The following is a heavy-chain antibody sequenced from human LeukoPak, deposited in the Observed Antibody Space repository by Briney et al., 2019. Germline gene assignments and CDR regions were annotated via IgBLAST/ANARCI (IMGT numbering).Heavy chain of an antibody. CDR1: DGSFSGYY. CDR3: ARRPRGVIIKTRFDS. Sequence: SETLSLTCAVYDGSFSGYYCSWIRQPPGKGLEWIGEINHSGSANYNPSLKSRVTILLDTSKNQFSLNLSSVTAADTAVYYCARRPRGVIIKTRFDSWGQGTLVTVSS. D-gene: IGHD3-10*01. V-gene: IGHV4-34*01. CDR2: INHSGSA. J-gene: IGHJ5*01.